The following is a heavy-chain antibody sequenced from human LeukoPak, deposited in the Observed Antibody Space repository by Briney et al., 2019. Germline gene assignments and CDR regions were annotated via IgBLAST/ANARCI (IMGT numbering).Heavy chain of an antibody. Sequence: PSQTLSLTCTVSGGSISSGSYYWNWIRQPAGKGLEWIGRIYSSGSTNYNPSLKSRVTMSVDTSKNQFSLKLSSVTAADTAVYYCARAGSGSPHAYYYYYYMDVWGKGTTVTVSS. D-gene: IGHD3-10*01. CDR3: ARAGSGSPHAYYYYYYMDV. V-gene: IGHV4-61*02. CDR2: IYSSGST. J-gene: IGHJ6*03. CDR1: GGSISSGSYY.